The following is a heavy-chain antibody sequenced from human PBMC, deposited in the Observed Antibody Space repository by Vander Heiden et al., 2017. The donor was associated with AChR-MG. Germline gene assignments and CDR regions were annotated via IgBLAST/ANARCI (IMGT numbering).Heavy chain of an antibody. CDR1: GGSISSGGYY. CDR3: ARAMWAQQLANFDY. D-gene: IGHD6-13*01. J-gene: IGHJ4*02. CDR2: IYYSGST. V-gene: IGHV4-31*03. Sequence: QVQLQESGPGLVKPSQTLSLTCTVSGGSISSGGYYWTWIRQHPGKGLEWMGYIYYSGSTYYNPSLKSRVTISVDTSKNQFSLKLSSVTAADTAVYYCARAMWAQQLANFDYWGQGTLVTVSS.